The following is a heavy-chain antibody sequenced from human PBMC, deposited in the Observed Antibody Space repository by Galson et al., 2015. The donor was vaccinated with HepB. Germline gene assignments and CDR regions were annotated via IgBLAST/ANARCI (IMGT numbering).Heavy chain of an antibody. CDR3: ARLFNNPPLGWSDY. Sequence: QSGAEVKKPGESLKISCQGSGYRFTSYWIAWVRQVPGKGLEWVGIIYPGDSDTRYSPSFQGQVTISADKSISTAYLQWSTLKASDTAMYYCARLFNNPPLGWSDYWGQGTLVTVSS. J-gene: IGHJ4*02. V-gene: IGHV5-51*01. D-gene: IGHD1-14*01. CDR1: GYRFTSYW. CDR2: IYPGDSDT.